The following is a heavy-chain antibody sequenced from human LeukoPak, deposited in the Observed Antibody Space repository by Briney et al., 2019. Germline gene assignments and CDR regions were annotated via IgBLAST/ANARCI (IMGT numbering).Heavy chain of an antibody. J-gene: IGHJ6*02. Sequence: SQTLSLTCAVSGGSISSGSYSWSWIRQPPGKGLEWIGYIYHSGSTYYNPSLKSRVTISVDRSKNQFSLNLSSVTAADTAVYYCAGGGGAPYYGMDVWGRGTTVTVSS. CDR2: IYHSGST. CDR3: AGGGGAPYYGMDV. V-gene: IGHV4-30-2*01. D-gene: IGHD3-16*01. CDR1: GGSISSGSYS.